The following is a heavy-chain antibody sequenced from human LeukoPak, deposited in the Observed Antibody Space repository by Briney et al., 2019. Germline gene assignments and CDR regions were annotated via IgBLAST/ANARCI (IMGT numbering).Heavy chain of an antibody. CDR3: ARIGIRYFDWTY. CDR2: IYHSGST. J-gene: IGHJ4*02. CDR1: GGSISSSNW. V-gene: IGHV4-4*02. D-gene: IGHD3-9*01. Sequence: PSETLSLTCAVSGGSISSSNWWSWVRQPPGKGLEWIVEIYHSGSTNYNPSLKSRVTISVDKSMNQFSLKLSSVTAADTAVYYCARIGIRYFDWTYWGQGTLVTVSS.